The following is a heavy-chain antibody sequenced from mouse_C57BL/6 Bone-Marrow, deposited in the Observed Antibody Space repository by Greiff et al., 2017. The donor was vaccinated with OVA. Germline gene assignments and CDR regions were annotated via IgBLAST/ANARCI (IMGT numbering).Heavy chain of an antibody. CDR1: GYNIKDDY. J-gene: IGHJ1*03. Sequence: VQLKESGAELVRPGASVKLSCTASGYNIKDDYMHWVKQRPEQGLEWIGRIDPENGDTEYTPKFQGKATIPADTSSNTAYLQLSSLTSEDTAVYYCTTGCFDVWCTGTAVTVTS. CDR2: IDPENGDT. CDR3: TTGCFDV. V-gene: IGHV14-4*01.